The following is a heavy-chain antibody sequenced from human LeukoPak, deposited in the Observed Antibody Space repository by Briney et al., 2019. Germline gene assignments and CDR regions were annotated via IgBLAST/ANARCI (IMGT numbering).Heavy chain of an antibody. CDR1: GDSITGYS. J-gene: IGHJ5*02. Sequence: SETLSLTCSVSGDSITGYSWSWIRQTPGKGLEWLGYIYYNGDTHYNPSLNSRLSMSVDTPKKQFSLNLRSVTAADTAVYYCVRGPYGSSISNWFDPWGQGLLVTVSS. CDR3: VRGPYGSSISNWFDP. CDR2: IYYNGDT. V-gene: IGHV4-59*01. D-gene: IGHD3-10*01.